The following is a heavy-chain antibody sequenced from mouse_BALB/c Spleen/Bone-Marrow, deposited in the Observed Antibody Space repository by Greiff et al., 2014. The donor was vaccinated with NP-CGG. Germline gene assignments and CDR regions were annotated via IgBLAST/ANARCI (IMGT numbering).Heavy chain of an antibody. CDR1: GFTFSNYG. J-gene: IGHJ2*01. CDR2: INGNGGST. V-gene: IGHV5-6-3*01. D-gene: IGHD2-1*01. CDR3: VRGNYGNYVDYFDF. Sequence: EVMLVESGGGLVQPGGSLKLSCAASGFTFSNYGMSWARQTPDKRLELVATINGNGGSTYYPDSVKGRFTISRDTAKNTLYLQMSSLKSEETAMYYCVRGNYGNYVDYFDFWGQGTTLTVSS.